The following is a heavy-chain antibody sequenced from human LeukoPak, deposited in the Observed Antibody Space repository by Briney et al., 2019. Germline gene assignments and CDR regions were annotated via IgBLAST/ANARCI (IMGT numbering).Heavy chain of an antibody. CDR2: ISGSGGST. D-gene: IGHD6-13*01. J-gene: IGHJ6*02. V-gene: IGHV3-23*01. CDR3: AKSHSSSSYFYYGMDV. Sequence: GGSLRLSSAAYGFTFSSYAMSWVRQAPGKGLEWVSAISGSGGSTYYTDSVKGRFTISRDNSKNTLYLEMNSLRAEDTAVYYCAKSHSSSSYFYYGMDVWGQGTTVTVSS. CDR1: GFTFSSYA.